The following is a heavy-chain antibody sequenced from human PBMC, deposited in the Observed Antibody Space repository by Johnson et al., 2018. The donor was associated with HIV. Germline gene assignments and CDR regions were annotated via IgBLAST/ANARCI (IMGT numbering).Heavy chain of an antibody. D-gene: IGHD4-17*01. CDR2: ISGRVGNT. CDR1: GFTFISYA. V-gene: IGHV3-23*04. Sequence: VQLVESGGGVVQPGGSLRLSCAASGFTFISYAMSWVRQAPGKGLEWVSAISGRVGNTYYANSVKGRFTISRDNSKNTLYLQMNSLRAEDTALYYCAKDRRSHYGDYESGAFDIWGQGTMVTVSS. CDR3: AKDRRSHYGDYESGAFDI. J-gene: IGHJ3*02.